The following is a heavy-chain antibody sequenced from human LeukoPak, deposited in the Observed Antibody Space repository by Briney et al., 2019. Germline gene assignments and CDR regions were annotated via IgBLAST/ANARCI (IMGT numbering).Heavy chain of an antibody. CDR3: CFGDYGDF. V-gene: IGHV3-15*05. CDR1: GFSFSEKY. CDR2: IKNKNEGGTT. D-gene: IGHD4-17*01. Sequence: PGGSLRLSCAASGFSFSEKYMCWVRQAPGKGLEWIGRIKNKNEGGTTHYAPSLKGRFTISRDDSTNTLYLQINNMKTEDTAMYYCCFGDYGDFWGQGTLVTVSS. J-gene: IGHJ4*02.